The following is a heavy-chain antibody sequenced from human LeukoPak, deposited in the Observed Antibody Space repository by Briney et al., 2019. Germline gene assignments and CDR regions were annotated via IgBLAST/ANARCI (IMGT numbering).Heavy chain of an antibody. CDR2: IYTSGST. V-gene: IGHV4-4*07. D-gene: IGHD1-26*01. CDR3: ARDRRRKIVGATFWFDP. J-gene: IGHJ5*02. CDR1: GGSISSYY. Sequence: SETLSLTCTVSGGSISSYYWSWIRQPAGKGLEWIGRIYTSGSTNYNPSLKSRVTMSVDTSKNQFSLKLSSVTAADTAVYYCARDRRRKIVGATFWFDPWGQGTLVTVSS.